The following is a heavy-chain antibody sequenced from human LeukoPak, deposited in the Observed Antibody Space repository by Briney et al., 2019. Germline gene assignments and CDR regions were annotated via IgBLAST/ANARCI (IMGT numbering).Heavy chain of an antibody. CDR2: ISGRGDST. V-gene: IGHV3-23*01. Sequence: GGSLRLSCAASAFTFSRSAMSWVRQAPGKGLEWVSGISGRGDSTHYADSVEGRFTISRDDSKNTLYLQMNSLRAEDTAVYYCAKSGYYDSKGYYYPYFDYWGQGTLVTVSS. J-gene: IGHJ4*02. CDR3: AKSGYYDSKGYYYPYFDY. CDR1: AFTFSRSA. D-gene: IGHD3-22*01.